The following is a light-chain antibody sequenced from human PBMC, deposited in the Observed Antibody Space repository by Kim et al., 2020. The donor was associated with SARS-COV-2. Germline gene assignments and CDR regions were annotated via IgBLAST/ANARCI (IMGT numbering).Light chain of an antibody. Sequence: QSALTQPPSASGSPGQSVTISCTGTSNDIGGYNYVSWYQQHPGKAPKLMIYEVTKRPSGVPDRFSGSKSGNTASLTVSGLQAEDEADYYCSSYARRNNLLFGGGTKVTVL. J-gene: IGLJ2*01. CDR3: SSYARRNNLL. V-gene: IGLV2-8*01. CDR2: EVT. CDR1: SNDIGGYNY.